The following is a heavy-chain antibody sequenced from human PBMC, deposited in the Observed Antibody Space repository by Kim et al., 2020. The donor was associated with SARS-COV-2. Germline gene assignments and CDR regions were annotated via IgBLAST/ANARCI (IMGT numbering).Heavy chain of an antibody. J-gene: IGHJ5*02. Sequence: ASVKVSCKVSGYTLTELSMHWVRQAPGKGLEWMGGFDPEDGETIYAQKFQGRVTMTEDTSTDTAYMELSSLRSEDTAVYYCATDPRGDYGLGPWGQGTLVTVSS. D-gene: IGHD4-17*01. CDR1: GYTLTELS. V-gene: IGHV1-24*01. CDR2: FDPEDGET. CDR3: ATDPRGDYGLGP.